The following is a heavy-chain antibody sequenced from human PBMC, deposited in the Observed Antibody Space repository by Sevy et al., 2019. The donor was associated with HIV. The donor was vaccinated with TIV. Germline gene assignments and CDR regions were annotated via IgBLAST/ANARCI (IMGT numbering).Heavy chain of an antibody. V-gene: IGHV1-24*01. J-gene: IGHJ5*02. CDR1: GYALTELS. CDR2: FDPEDGEK. CDR3: ATVGLRYCSGASCYQGDWFDP. Sequence: ASVKVSCKVSGYALTELSMQWVRQAPGKGLEWMGGFDPEDGEKIYAQKFQGRVTMTEDTSTHTGYMELSSLTSADTAVYYCATVGLRYCSGASCYQGDWFDPWGQGTLVTVSS. D-gene: IGHD2-15*01.